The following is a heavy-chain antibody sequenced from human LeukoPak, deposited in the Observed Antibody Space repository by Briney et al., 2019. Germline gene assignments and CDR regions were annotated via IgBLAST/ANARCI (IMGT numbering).Heavy chain of an antibody. J-gene: IGHJ4*02. D-gene: IGHD5-24*01. CDR3: ARNRRDAYNQFDY. CDR2: IYYSGST. V-gene: IGHV4-59*01. Sequence: SETLSLTCTVSGGSISSYYWSWIRQPPGKGLEWIGNIYYSGSTNYNPSLKSRVTISVDTSKNQFSLKLSSVTAADTAVYYCARNRRDAYNQFDYWGQGTLVTVSS. CDR1: GGSISSYY.